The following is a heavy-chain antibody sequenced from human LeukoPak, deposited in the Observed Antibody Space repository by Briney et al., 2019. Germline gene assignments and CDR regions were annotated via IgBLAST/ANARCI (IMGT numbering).Heavy chain of an antibody. CDR1: GYTFTSYG. CDR3: ARNRGSSWSTYNWFDP. CDR2: ISAYNGNT. J-gene: IGHJ5*02. V-gene: IGHV1-18*01. D-gene: IGHD6-6*01. Sequence: GASVKVSCKASGYTFTSYGISWVRQAPGQGLEWMGWISAYNGNTNYAQKLQGRVTMTTDTSTSTAYMELRSLRSDDTAVYYCARNRGSSWSTYNWFDPWGQGTLVTVSS.